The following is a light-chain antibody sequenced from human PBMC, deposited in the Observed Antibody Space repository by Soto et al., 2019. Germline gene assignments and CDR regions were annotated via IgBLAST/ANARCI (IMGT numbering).Light chain of an antibody. V-gene: IGKV3-11*01. J-gene: IGKJ1*01. CDR2: DAS. CDR3: QQHCNWPWMT. Sequence: EIVLTQSPATLSLSPGESATLSCRASESVSIYISWYQQKPAQAPRLLIYDASNRATCIPTRFSGSGSGTDFSLTISSLEPEDFAVYYCQQHCNWPWMTFGQGTRVELK. CDR1: ESVSIY.